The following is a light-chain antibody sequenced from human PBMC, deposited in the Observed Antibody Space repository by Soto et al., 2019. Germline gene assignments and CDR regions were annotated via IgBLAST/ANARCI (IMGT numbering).Light chain of an antibody. CDR1: QSVSSY. Sequence: EIVLTQSPATLSLSPGERATLSCRASQSVSSYVDWFQQKPGQAPRLLIYDASNSATGIPARFSGSGSGTDFTLTISSLEPEDFAFYYCQHRSNCPRMFGQGTSVEIK. CDR3: QHRSNCPRM. J-gene: IGKJ1*01. V-gene: IGKV3-11*01. CDR2: DAS.